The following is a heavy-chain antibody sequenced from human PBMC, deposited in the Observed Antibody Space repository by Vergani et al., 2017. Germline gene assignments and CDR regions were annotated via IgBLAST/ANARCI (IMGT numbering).Heavy chain of an antibody. CDR1: GFTFNIYA. J-gene: IGHJ4*02. Sequence: EVRLLESGGGLVQPGGSLRLSCAASGFTFNIYAMSWVRQAPGKGLEWVSTITYNGGRTYYADSLTGRFTISRDNSKNTLFLQLKTLRAEDTGVYYCAKGFNIMGALHYWGQGTLVAVSS. CDR3: AKGFNIMGALHY. CDR2: ITYNGGRT. V-gene: IGHV3-23*01. D-gene: IGHD3-10*01.